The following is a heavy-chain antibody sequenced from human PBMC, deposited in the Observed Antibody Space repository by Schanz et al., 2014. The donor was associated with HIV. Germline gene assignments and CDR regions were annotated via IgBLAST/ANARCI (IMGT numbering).Heavy chain of an antibody. V-gene: IGHV1-2*02. D-gene: IGHD2-2*02. CDR1: GYTFIDYY. CDR2: IKPNSGDT. J-gene: IGHJ5*02. Sequence: QVQLVQSGPEVRKPGASVKVSCKASGYTFIDYYVHWVRQAPGQGPEWMGYIKPNSGDTFYAQKFQGRVTMTRDTYINTADMEMRRLRSDDTAVYYCARDVSVDCTGINTCYTRKWFDPWGQGTLVTVSS. CDR3: ARDVSVDCTGINTCYTRKWFDP.